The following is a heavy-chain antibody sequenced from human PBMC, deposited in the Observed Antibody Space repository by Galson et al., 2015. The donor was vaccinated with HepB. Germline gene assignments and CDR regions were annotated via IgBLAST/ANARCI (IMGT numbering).Heavy chain of an antibody. D-gene: IGHD1-26*01. CDR2: IIPILGIA. CDR1: GGTFSSYA. CDR3: ARDFGWELLTEYGMDV. J-gene: IGHJ6*02. Sequence: SVKVSCKASGGTFSSYAISWVRQAPGQGLEWMGRIIPILGIANYAQKFQGRVTITADKSTSTAYMELSSLRSEDTAVYYCARDFGWELLTEYGMDVWGQGTTVTVSS. V-gene: IGHV1-69*04.